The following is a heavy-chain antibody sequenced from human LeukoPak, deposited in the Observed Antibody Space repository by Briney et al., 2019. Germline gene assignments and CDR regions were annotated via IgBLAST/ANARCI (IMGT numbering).Heavy chain of an antibody. D-gene: IGHD6-19*01. J-gene: IGHJ4*02. Sequence: GGSLRLSCAASGFTFSSYGMSWVRQAPGKGLEWVSAISGSGGSTYYSDSVKGRFTISRDQSKSTVYLQMTSLRAEDTAVYYCVLGGSSGWNYFDYWGQGTLVTVSS. CDR1: GFTFSSYG. CDR2: ISGSGGST. V-gene: IGHV3-23*01. CDR3: VLGGSSGWNYFDY.